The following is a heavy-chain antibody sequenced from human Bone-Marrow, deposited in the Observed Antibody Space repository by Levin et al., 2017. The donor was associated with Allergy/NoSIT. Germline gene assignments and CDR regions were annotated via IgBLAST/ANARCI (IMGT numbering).Heavy chain of an antibody. CDR3: ARTDYYDTSAWMTFDR. CDR1: GFGFEMYV. V-gene: IGHV3-9*01. D-gene: IGHD3-16*01. CDR2: ISWNSASI. Sequence: GGSLRLSCAASGFGFEMYVMYWVRQAPGKGLEWVSGISWNSASIVYADSVKGRFTMSRDNAKSSLYLEMNRLTVQDTAVYYCARTDYYDTSAWMTFDRWGQGSLVTVSS. J-gene: IGHJ4*02.